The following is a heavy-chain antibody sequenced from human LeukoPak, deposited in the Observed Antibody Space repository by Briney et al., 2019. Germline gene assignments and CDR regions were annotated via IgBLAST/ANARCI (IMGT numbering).Heavy chain of an antibody. CDR2: IQPDGSEK. V-gene: IGHV3-7*01. Sequence: GGSLRLSCAASRSSISNYWMSWVRQPPGKGLGWVATIQPDGSEKYYVGSVQGRFSISRDNAKNSLYLQMNSLRAEDTAVYYCTDFDSVWGQGTLVTVSS. CDR3: TDFDSV. J-gene: IGHJ4*02. D-gene: IGHD3-3*01. CDR1: RSSISNYW.